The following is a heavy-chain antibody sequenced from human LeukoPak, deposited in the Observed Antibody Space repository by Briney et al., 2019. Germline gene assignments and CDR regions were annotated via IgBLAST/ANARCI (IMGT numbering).Heavy chain of an antibody. CDR2: IIPIFGTA. D-gene: IGHD2-21*02. CDR1: GGTFSSYA. V-gene: IGHV1-69*05. Sequence: SVKVSCKASGGTFSSYAISWVRQAPGQGLEWMGRIIPIFGTANYAQKFQGRVTITTDESTSTAYMELSSLRSEDTAVYYCAVGVVEVTAHPRTDYWGQGTLVTVSS. CDR3: AVGVVEVTAHPRTDY. J-gene: IGHJ4*02.